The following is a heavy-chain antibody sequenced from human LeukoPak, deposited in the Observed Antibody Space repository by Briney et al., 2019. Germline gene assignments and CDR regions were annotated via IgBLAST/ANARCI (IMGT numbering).Heavy chain of an antibody. CDR2: IGYDGSNK. CDR1: GFTFSRFG. J-gene: IGHJ6*04. Sequence: GRSLRLSCAASGFTFSRFGMHGVGKAPGKGLEGVAVIGYDGSNKYYEDFVKGRFTISRDNSQNTLYLQMNSLRVEDTAVYYCARANYGSGSNYYYGLDVWGEGTTVTVSS. CDR3: ARANYGSGSNYYYGLDV. D-gene: IGHD3-10*01. V-gene: IGHV3-33*01.